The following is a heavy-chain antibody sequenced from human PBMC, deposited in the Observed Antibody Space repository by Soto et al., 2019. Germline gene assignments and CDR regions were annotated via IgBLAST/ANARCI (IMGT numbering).Heavy chain of an antibody. D-gene: IGHD1-26*01. CDR1: GFRFDDFA. V-gene: IGHV3-9*01. J-gene: IGHJ6*02. CDR3: VKGRGSYFVYFGLDV. Sequence: EVQLVESGGGLVQSGRSRRLSCVASGFRFDDFAMHWVRQAPGKGLEWVSSIDWNSGSTAYADSVKGRFTVFRDNARNSLDLQMNSLRVEDTALYYWVKGRGSYFVYFGLDVWGPGTTVTVSS. CDR2: IDWNSGST.